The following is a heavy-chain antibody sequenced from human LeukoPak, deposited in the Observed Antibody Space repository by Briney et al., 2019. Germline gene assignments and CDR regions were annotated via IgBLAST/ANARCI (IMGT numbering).Heavy chain of an antibody. CDR3: AREGHDYGDYVFDY. V-gene: IGHV3-30*04. J-gene: IGHJ4*02. CDR2: ISCDGSNK. CDR1: GFTFSSYA. Sequence: GGSLRLSCAASGFTFSSYAMHWVRQAPGKGLEWVAVISCDGSNKYYADSVKGRFTISRDNSKNTLYLQMNSLRAEDTAVYYCAREGHDYGDYVFDYWGQGTLVTVSS. D-gene: IGHD4-17*01.